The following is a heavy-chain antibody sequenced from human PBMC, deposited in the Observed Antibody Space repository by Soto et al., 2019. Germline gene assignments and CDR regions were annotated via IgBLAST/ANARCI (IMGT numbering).Heavy chain of an antibody. CDR1: GDRYSISTYS. J-gene: IGHJ5*02. CDR3: AGMPYTSGLRFDP. D-gene: IGHD6-19*01. Sequence: PSETLSLTCTIWGDRYSISTYSWSCIRQPPWKALQWIGFIYQSGFTSYNPSLASRVSISLDRSNNQCYLKLKSVTDADTAVYFCAGMPYTSGLRFDPWGPGTLVTVSS. V-gene: IGHV4-30-2*01. CDR2: IYQSGFT.